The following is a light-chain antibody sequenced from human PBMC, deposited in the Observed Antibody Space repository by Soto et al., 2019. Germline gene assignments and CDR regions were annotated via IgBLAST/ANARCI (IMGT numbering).Light chain of an antibody. CDR1: QSISIW. V-gene: IGKV1-5*03. J-gene: IGKJ1*01. Sequence: IQMTQSPSTLSASVGDRVTITCRASQSISIWLAWYQQKPGKAPKLLIYKASSLESEVPSRFSGSGSGTEFTLTINSLQPDDSATYYCKQYNSDSTFGQGTKVEIK. CDR3: KQYNSDST. CDR2: KAS.